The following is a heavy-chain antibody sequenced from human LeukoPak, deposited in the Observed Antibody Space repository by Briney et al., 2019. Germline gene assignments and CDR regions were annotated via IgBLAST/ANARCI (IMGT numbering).Heavy chain of an antibody. CDR1: GFTFSSYS. CDR2: ISSSGSYI. Sequence: GGSLRLSCAASGFTFSSYSMNWVRQAPGNGLEWVSSISSSGSYIYYADSVKGRFTISRDNAKNSLYPQMNSLRAEDTAVYYCARLFVTMIVVVNNWYFDLWGRGTLVTVSS. CDR3: ARLFVTMIVVVNNWYFDL. V-gene: IGHV3-21*01. J-gene: IGHJ2*01. D-gene: IGHD3-22*01.